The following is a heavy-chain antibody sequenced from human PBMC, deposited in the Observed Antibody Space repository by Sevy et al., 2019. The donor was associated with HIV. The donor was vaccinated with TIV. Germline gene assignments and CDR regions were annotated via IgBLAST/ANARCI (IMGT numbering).Heavy chain of an antibody. V-gene: IGHV3-30-3*01. CDR3: ARDPHAVPHWGSFDS. Sequence: GGSLRLSCEAPGFTFTRYAFHWVRQAPGKGLEWVAVISKEGTNKYYIDSVKGRFTISRDNSRNTLFLQMERLRAEDTAMYFCARDPHAVPHWGSFDSWGQGTLVTVSS. CDR1: GFTFTRYA. CDR2: ISKEGTNK. D-gene: IGHD3-16*01. J-gene: IGHJ4*02.